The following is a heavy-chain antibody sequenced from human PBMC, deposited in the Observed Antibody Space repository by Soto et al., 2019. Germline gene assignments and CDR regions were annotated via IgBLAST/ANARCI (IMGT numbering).Heavy chain of an antibody. V-gene: IGHV3-23*01. CDR2: ISDSGRST. Sequence: EVQLLESGGGLVQPGGSLRLSCAASGFTFSTYAMSWVRQAPGKGLEWVSAISDSGRSTYYADSGKGRLTISRDNSKNTLYLQMNSLRDEDTAVYHCAKGQKWELPFDYWGQGTLVTVSS. CDR3: AKGQKWELPFDY. D-gene: IGHD1-26*01. CDR1: GFTFSTYA. J-gene: IGHJ4*02.